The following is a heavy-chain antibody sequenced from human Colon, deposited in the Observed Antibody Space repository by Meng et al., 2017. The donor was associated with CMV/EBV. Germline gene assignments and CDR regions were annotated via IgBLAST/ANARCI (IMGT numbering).Heavy chain of an antibody. V-gene: IGHV3-48*03. Sequence: GESLKISCEASGFMFSNYEMNWVRQAPGKGLEWVSYISTSGYTVSYGDSVKGRFTISRDNAKNSLFLQMNSLRADDTAVYYCARVTVVPAAYDAFDIWGQGTMVTVSS. CDR1: GFMFSNYE. CDR2: ISTSGYTV. J-gene: IGHJ3*02. CDR3: ARVTVVPAAYDAFDI. D-gene: IGHD2-2*01.